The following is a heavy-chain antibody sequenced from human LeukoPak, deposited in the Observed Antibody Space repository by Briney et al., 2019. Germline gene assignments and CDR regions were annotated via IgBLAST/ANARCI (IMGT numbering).Heavy chain of an antibody. V-gene: IGHV3-11*06. J-gene: IGHJ6*04. Sequence: GGSLRLSCAASGFTFSDYYMSWIRQAPGKGLEWVSYISSSSSYTNYADSVKGRFTISRDNAKNSLYLQMNSLRAEDTAVYYCARDPGYCSSTSCYTGYYYGMDVWGKGTTVTVPS. D-gene: IGHD2-2*02. CDR1: GFTFSDYY. CDR2: ISSSSSYT. CDR3: ARDPGYCSSTSCYTGYYYGMDV.